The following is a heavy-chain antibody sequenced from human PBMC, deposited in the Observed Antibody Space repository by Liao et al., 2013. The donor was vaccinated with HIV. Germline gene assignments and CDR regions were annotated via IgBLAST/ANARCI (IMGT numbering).Heavy chain of an antibody. V-gene: IGHV4-61*02. CDR3: ARDSLRGKFDY. CDR2: VSTSGRT. CDR1: GGSVTSGPYS. D-gene: IGHD3-10*01. Sequence: QVQLEESGPRLVKPSQTLSLTCTVSGGSVTSGPYSWTWIRQPAGKGLEWIGRVSTSGRTDSNPSLKSRVTISVDTSKNRISLKLTSVTAADTAVYYCARDSLRGKFDYWGQGTLVTVSS. J-gene: IGHJ4*02.